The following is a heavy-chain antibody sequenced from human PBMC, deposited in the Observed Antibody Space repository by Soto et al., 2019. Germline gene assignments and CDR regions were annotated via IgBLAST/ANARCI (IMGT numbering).Heavy chain of an antibody. J-gene: IGHJ4*02. Sequence: QITLKESGPTLVKPTQTLTLTCTFSGFSRTSRPVGVGWVRQPPGKALELLAFIYWDDDKRSSPSLRSTLTVTTDASTNQVVLTLTNMDPVDTATYYCAHRRNYDGSWNEGVFDYWVQGILVTVSS. D-gene: IGHD3-16*01. V-gene: IGHV2-5*02. CDR3: AHRRNYDGSWNEGVFDY. CDR1: GFSRTSRPVG. CDR2: IYWDDDK.